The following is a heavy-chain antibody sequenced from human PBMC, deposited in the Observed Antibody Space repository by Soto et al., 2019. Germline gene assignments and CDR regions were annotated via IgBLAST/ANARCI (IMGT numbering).Heavy chain of an antibody. CDR1: GYTFASYY. V-gene: IGHV1-46*01. CDR2: INPSGGST. Sequence: GASVKVSCKASGYTFASYYRHWVRQAPGQGLEWMGIINPSGGSTSYAQKLQGRVTMTRDTSTSTVYMELSSLRSEDTAVYYCARGADYYDSSGRIAGKQTVFSYGWFDPWGQGTLVTVSS. CDR3: ARGADYYDSSGRIAGKQTVFSYGWFDP. D-gene: IGHD3-22*01. J-gene: IGHJ5*02.